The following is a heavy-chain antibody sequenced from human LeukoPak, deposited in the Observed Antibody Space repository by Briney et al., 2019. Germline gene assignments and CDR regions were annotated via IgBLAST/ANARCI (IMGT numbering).Heavy chain of an antibody. D-gene: IGHD1-26*01. V-gene: IGHV4-59*08. J-gene: IGHJ4*02. CDR3: ARGLRWELPY. CDR1: GGSISSYY. CDR2: IYYSGST. Sequence: PSETLSLTSTVSGGSISSYYWSWIRQPPGKGLEWIGYIYYSGSTNYNPSLKSRVTISVDTSKNQFSLKLSSVTAADTAVYYCARGLRWELPYWGQGTLVTVSS.